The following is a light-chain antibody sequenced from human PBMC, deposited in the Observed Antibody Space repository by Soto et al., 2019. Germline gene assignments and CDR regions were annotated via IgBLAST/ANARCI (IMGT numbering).Light chain of an antibody. V-gene: IGKV3-20*01. CDR2: GAS. Sequence: EIVLTQSPGTLSLSPGERAALYCTASQSVSSSYLAWYQQKPGQSPRLLIYGASSRATGPPDRFSGSGSGTDFTLTISRLEPEDFAVYYCRQYGSSPITFGQGTRLEIK. CDR1: QSVSSSY. CDR3: RQYGSSPIT. J-gene: IGKJ5*01.